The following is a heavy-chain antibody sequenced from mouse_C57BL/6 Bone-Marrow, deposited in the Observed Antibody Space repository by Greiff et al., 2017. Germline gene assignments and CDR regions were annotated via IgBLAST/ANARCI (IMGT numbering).Heavy chain of an antibody. J-gene: IGHJ2*01. CDR2: IDPSDSYT. Sequence: VQLQQPGAELVMPGASVKLSCKASGYTFTSYWMHWVKQRPGQGLEWIGEIDPSDSYTNYNQKFKGKSTLTVDKSSSTAYMQLSSLTSEDSAVYYCASSELTGIDYWGQGTTLTVSS. CDR1: GYTFTSYW. CDR3: ASSELTGIDY. D-gene: IGHD4-1*01. V-gene: IGHV1-69*01.